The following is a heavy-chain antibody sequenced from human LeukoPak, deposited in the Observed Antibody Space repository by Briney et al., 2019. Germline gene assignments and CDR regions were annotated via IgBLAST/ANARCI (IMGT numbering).Heavy chain of an antibody. J-gene: IGHJ4*02. CDR1: GGTFSSYT. CDR3: ARDPCSGGSCYFDY. Sequence: ASVKVSCKASGGTFSSYTISWVRQAPGQGLEWMGWISAYNGNTNYAQKLQGRVTMTTDTSTSTAYMELRSLRSDDTAVYYCARDPCSGGSCYFDYWGQGTLVTVSS. CDR2: ISAYNGNT. V-gene: IGHV1-18*01. D-gene: IGHD2-15*01.